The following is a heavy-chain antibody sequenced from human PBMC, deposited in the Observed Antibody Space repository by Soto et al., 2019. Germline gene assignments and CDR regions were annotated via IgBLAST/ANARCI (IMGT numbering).Heavy chain of an antibody. J-gene: IGHJ3*02. CDR1: GYTFSNFD. V-gene: IGHV1-8*01. D-gene: IGHD2-15*01. Sequence: GXSVKVSCKASGYTFSNFDINWVRQATGQGLEWMGWMNPKSGNTGYAQNLQGRVTMTRDTSISTAYMELNSLTSDDTAVYYCARGQQLLLNSDAFDIWGQGTMVTVSS. CDR3: ARGQQLLLNSDAFDI. CDR2: MNPKSGNT.